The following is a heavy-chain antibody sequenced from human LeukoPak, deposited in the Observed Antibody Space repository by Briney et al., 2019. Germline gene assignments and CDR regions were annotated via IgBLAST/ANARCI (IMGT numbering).Heavy chain of an antibody. CDR2: ISSANHM. CDR1: GFTFTSYA. D-gene: IGHD2-2*01. Sequence: GGSMRLSCVASGFTFTSYAMSWVRQAPGKGLEYVSSISSANHMYYADSVKGRFTISRDNAKNSLFLQMKNLRGEDTAVYYCTREDCSNVRCYGASDAWGQGTLVTVSS. CDR3: TREDCSNVRCYGASDA. V-gene: IGHV3-69-1*01. J-gene: IGHJ5*02.